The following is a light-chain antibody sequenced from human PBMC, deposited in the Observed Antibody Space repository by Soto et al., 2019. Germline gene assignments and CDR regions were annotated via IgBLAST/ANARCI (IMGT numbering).Light chain of an antibody. Sequence: EIVLTRSPGTLSLSPGERATLSCRASQSVSSSYLAWYQQKPGQAPRLLIYGASSRATGIPDRFSGSGSGTDFTLTISRLEPEDFAVYYCQQYGSSRTWTFGQGTKVDIK. CDR3: QQYGSSRTWT. J-gene: IGKJ1*01. V-gene: IGKV3-20*01. CDR1: QSVSSSY. CDR2: GAS.